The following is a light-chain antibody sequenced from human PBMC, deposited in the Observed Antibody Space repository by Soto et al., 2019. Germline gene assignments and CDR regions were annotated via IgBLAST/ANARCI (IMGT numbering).Light chain of an antibody. V-gene: IGKV1-5*03. CDR3: QHYNGYPIT. CDR2: KTS. CDR1: QSISIY. Sequence: DIQMTQSPSTLSASVGDRVTITCRASQSISIYLAWYQQKPGRAPKVLIYKTSTLESGVPSRFSSSGSGTELTPTVGSLQPDDVATYYCQHYNGYPITFGGGTKVEIK. J-gene: IGKJ4*01.